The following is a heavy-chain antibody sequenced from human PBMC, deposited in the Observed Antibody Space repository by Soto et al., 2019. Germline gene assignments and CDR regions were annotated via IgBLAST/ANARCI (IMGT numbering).Heavy chain of an antibody. CDR2: ISAYNGNT. J-gene: IGHJ4*02. CDR1: GFTFTNYG. V-gene: IGHV1-18*01. Sequence: ASVKVSCQTSGFTFTNYGINWVRQAPGQGLEWMGWISAYNGNTNYAQKSQGRVTVTTXTXXTXXXMXLXXLAXDXTAVSFGERGGSASDFDRWGQGTLVTGPS. D-gene: IGHD6-6*01. CDR3: ERGGSASDFDR.